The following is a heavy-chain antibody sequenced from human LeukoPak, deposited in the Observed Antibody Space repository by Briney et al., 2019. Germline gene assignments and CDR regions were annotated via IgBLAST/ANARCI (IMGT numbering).Heavy chain of an antibody. Sequence: GRSLRLSCAASGFTFNNYALHWVRQAPGKGLEWLAVISYDGSNQYYADSVRGRFTISRDNSKNTLSVQMNSLRAEDTAVCFCARDASGSASYYYYGMDVWGRGTTVTVSS. J-gene: IGHJ6*02. V-gene: IGHV3-30*04. CDR2: ISYDGSNQ. CDR3: ARDASGSASYYYYGMDV. CDR1: GFTFNNYA.